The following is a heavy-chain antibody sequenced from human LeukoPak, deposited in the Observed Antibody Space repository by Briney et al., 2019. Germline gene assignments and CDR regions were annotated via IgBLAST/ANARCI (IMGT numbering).Heavy chain of an antibody. CDR2: VRNDGTNK. Sequence: GGSLRLSCAASGFTFSSYGMHWVRQAPGKGLEWVAFVRNDGTNKHYADSVKGRFTISRDNSKNTLYLQMNSLRAEDTAVYYCAKDLGTLISGSYYYYSDYWGQGTLVTVSS. V-gene: IGHV3-30*02. CDR1: GFTFSSYG. J-gene: IGHJ4*02. D-gene: IGHD3-10*01. CDR3: AKDLGTLISGSYYYYSDY.